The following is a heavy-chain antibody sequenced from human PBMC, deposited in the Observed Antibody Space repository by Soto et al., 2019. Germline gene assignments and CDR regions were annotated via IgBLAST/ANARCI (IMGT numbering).Heavy chain of an antibody. V-gene: IGHV4-34*01. CDR2: INHSGST. CDR3: ARPDYDFWSGYFNWFDP. Sequence: PSAPCAVFGGSCNGYYWWWIRQPPRGGLEWIGEINHSGSTSYNPSLKSRVTISVDTSKNQFSLKLSSVTAADTAVYYCARPDYDFWSGYFNWFDPWGQGTLVTVSS. D-gene: IGHD3-3*01. CDR1: GGSCNGYY. J-gene: IGHJ5*02.